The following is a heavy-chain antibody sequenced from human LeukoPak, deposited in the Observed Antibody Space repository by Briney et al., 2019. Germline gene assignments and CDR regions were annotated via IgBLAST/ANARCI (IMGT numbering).Heavy chain of an antibody. J-gene: IGHJ6*02. CDR1: GYTFTSYG. CDR2: ISAYNGNT. CDR3: ARHLKFIGVVIRSGMDV. D-gene: IGHD3-3*01. Sequence: ASVKVSCKASGYTFTSYGISWVRQAPGQGLEWMGWISAYNGNTNYAQKLQGRVTMTTDTSTSTAYMELRSLRSDDTAVYYCARHLKFIGVVIRSGMDVWGQGTTVTVSS. V-gene: IGHV1-18*01.